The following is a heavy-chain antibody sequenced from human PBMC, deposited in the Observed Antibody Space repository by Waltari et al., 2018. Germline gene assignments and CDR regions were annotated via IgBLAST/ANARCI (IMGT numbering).Heavy chain of an antibody. J-gene: IGHJ6*02. CDR1: GGTFSSYA. CDR2: IIPIFGTA. D-gene: IGHD1-26*01. V-gene: IGHV1-69*05. CDR3: ARGDIVGALSYYYYYGMDV. Sequence: QVQLVQSGAAVKKPGSSVKVSCKASGGTFSSYAISWVRQAPGQGLEWMGGIIPIFGTANYAQKFQGRVTITTDESTSTAYMELSSLRSEDTAVYYCARGDIVGALSYYYYYGMDVWGQGTTVTVSS.